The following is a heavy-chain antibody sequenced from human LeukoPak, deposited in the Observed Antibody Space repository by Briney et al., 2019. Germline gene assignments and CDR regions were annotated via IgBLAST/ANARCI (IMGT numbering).Heavy chain of an antibody. CDR1: GRSFSKDA. V-gene: IGHV3-23*01. CDR2: IHGQN. J-gene: IGHJ4*02. CDR3: AKDQTGDGYNSS. D-gene: IGHD5-24*01. Sequence: VGSRRLSCAAAGRSFSKDARSWGRPAPGKALEWVSTIHGQNYYADSVKGRFTISRDNSRSTLYLQMNYLRAEDTAVYYCAKDQTGDGYNSSWGPGTLVTVSS.